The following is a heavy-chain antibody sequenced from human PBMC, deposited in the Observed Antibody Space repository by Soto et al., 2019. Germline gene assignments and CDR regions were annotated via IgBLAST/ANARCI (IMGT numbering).Heavy chain of an antibody. CDR3: ASSIVLVPAARDYYYGKDV. V-gene: IGHV1-69*13. CDR1: GGTFSSYG. Sequence: GASAKVSCKASGGTFSSYGISWVRQAPGQGLEWMGGIIPIFGTANYAQEFQGRVTLTADESTSTAYMELSSLRSEDTAVYYCASSIVLVPAARDYYYGKDVWGQGTTVTVSS. J-gene: IGHJ6*02. D-gene: IGHD2-2*01. CDR2: IIPIFGTA.